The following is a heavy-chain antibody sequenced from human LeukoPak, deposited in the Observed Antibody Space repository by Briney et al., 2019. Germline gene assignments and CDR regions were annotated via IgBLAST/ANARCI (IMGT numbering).Heavy chain of an antibody. CDR2: ISYDGSNK. J-gene: IGHJ4*02. Sequence: GGSLRLSCAASGFTFSSYGMHWVRQAPGKGLEWVAVISYDGSNKYYADSVKGRFTISRDNSKNTLYLQMNSLRAEDTAVYYCAKRVGSYGHFDYWGQGTLVTVSS. D-gene: IGHD5-18*01. CDR1: GFTFSSYG. V-gene: IGHV3-30*18. CDR3: AKRVGSYGHFDY.